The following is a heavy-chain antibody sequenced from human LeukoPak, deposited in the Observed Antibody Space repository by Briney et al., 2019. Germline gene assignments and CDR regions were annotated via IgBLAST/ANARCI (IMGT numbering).Heavy chain of an antibody. V-gene: IGHV1-3*01. Sequence: ASVKVSCKASGYTFTSYAMHWVRQAPGQRLEWMGWINAGNGNTKYSQKFQGRVTITRDTSASTAYMELSSLRSEDTAVYYCARGRYSRAPVGNWGQGTLVTVSS. CDR3: ARGRYSRAPVGN. CDR1: GYTFTSYA. D-gene: IGHD6-13*01. CDR2: INAGNGNT. J-gene: IGHJ4*02.